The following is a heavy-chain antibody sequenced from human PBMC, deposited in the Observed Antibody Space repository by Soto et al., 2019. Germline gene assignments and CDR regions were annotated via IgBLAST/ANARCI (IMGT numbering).Heavy chain of an antibody. CDR1: GGSFSGYY. D-gene: IGHD1-7*01. CDR3: ARAIDWNLGPDY. V-gene: IGHV4-34*01. J-gene: IGHJ4*02. CDR2: INHSGST. Sequence: SETLSLTCAVYGGSFSGYYWSWIRQPPGKGLEWIGEINHSGSTNYNPSLKSRVTISVDTSKNQFSLKLSSVTAADTAVYYCARAIDWNLGPDYWGQGTLVTVSS.